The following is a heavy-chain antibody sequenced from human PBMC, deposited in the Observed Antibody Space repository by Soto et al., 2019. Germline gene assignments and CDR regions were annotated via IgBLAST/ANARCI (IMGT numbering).Heavy chain of an antibody. CDR3: ARDGGSGWSYYYYYGMDV. CDR1: GYTFTSYG. J-gene: IGHJ6*02. V-gene: IGHV1-18*01. D-gene: IGHD6-19*01. CDR2: ISAYNGNT. Sequence: EASVKVSCKASGYTFTSYGISWVRQAPGQGLEWMGWISAYNGNTNYAQKLQGRVTMTTDTSTSTAYMELRSLRSDDTAVYYCARDGGSGWSYYYYYGMDVWGQGTTVTVSS.